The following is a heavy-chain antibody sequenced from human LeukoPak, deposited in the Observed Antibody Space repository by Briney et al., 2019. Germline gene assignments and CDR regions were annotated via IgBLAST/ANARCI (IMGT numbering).Heavy chain of an antibody. CDR2: ISESGSSK. Sequence: GGSLRLSCAVSGFTFSSYEMNWVRQAPGKGLEWVSYISESGSSKYYADSVKGRFTISRDNAKNSLYLQKSSLRAEDTAVYYCAREGNYYFDYWGQGTLVTVSS. J-gene: IGHJ4*02. V-gene: IGHV3-48*03. CDR1: GFTFSSYE. CDR3: AREGNYYFDY.